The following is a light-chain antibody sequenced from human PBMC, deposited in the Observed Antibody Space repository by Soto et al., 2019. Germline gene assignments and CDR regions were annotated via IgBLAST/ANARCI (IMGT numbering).Light chain of an antibody. CDR3: QQFSSYPLT. V-gene: IGKV3-11*01. CDR2: DAS. Sequence: EILSTQSPATLSLSPGERATLSCRASQSVSSYLAWYQQKPGQAPRLLIYDASSRATGIPDRFSGGGSGTDFTLTISRLEPEDFAVYYCQQFSSYPLTFGGGTKVDIK. J-gene: IGKJ4*01. CDR1: QSVSSY.